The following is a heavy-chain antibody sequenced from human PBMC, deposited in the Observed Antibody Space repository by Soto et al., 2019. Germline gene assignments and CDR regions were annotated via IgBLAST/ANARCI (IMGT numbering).Heavy chain of an antibody. J-gene: IGHJ3*02. CDR2: INPAGSVT. CDR1: GSSFINHY. Sequence: VASVKVSCKASGSSFINHYVHWVRQAPGQGPEWMGVINPAGSVTVYALKLQDRVTVTRDTSTSTVYMELNSLTSEDTAIYYCARYFDWPSGFDIWGRGTMVTVSS. V-gene: IGHV1-46*01. D-gene: IGHD3-9*01. CDR3: ARYFDWPSGFDI.